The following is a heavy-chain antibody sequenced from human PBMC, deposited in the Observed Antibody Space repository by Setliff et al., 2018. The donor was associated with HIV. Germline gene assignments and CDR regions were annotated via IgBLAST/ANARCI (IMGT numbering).Heavy chain of an antibody. CDR2: LDPKDGKT. D-gene: IGHD6-6*01. Sequence: ASVKVSCKVSGYTLTELSRHWVRQAPGKGLEWMRGLDPKDGKTMYAQKFQGRVTMTEDTSTDTAHMELRSLRSEDTAVYYCVIGSAARPFDYWGQGTLVTAPQ. J-gene: IGHJ4*02. CDR1: GYTLTELS. CDR3: VIGSAARPFDY. V-gene: IGHV1-24*01.